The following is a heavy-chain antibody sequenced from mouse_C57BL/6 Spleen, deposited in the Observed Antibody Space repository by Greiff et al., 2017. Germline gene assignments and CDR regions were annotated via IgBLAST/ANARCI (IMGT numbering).Heavy chain of an antibody. J-gene: IGHJ3*01. CDR2: IYPRSGNT. V-gene: IGHV1-81*01. CDR3: ARENDGDGAWFAY. Sequence: VQLQQSGAELARPGASVKLSCKASGYTFTSYGISWVKQRTGQGLEWIGEIYPRSGNTYYNEKFKGKATLTADKSSSTAYIELRSLTSEDSAVYVCARENDGDGAWFAYWGQGTLVTVSA. CDR1: GYTFTSYG. D-gene: IGHD1-2*01.